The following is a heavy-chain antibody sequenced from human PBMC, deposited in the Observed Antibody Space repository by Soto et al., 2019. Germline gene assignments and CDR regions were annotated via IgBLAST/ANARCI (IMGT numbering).Heavy chain of an antibody. V-gene: IGHV3-53*04. D-gene: IGHD3-10*01. Sequence: PGGSLRLSCVASGIPVSSNYMTWVRQAPGKGLEWVSVLHSGGDTYYANSVKGRFTISRHDSTNTLYLQMNSLTPEDTAVYYCARDGPYYYASRMDVWRQGTTVTVSS. J-gene: IGHJ6*02. CDR3: ARDGPYYYASRMDV. CDR2: LHSGGDT. CDR1: GIPVSSNY.